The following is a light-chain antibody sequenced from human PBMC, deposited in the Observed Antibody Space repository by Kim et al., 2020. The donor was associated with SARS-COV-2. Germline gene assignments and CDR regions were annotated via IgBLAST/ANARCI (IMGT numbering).Light chain of an antibody. CDR2: AAS. CDR1: QGISSW. V-gene: IGKV1-12*01. J-gene: IGKJ4*01. CDR3: QQGNTFPLT. Sequence: ESIGDMVTITCRASQGISSWLAWYQRKPGKAPKLLIYAASTLQSGVPSRFSGSGSGTDFTLTISSLQPEDFATYSCQQGNTFPLTFGGGTKVDIK.